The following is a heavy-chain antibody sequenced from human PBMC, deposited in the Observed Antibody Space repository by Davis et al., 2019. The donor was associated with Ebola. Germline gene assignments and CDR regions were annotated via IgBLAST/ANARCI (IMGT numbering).Heavy chain of an antibody. V-gene: IGHV3-74*01. J-gene: IGHJ6*02. CDR3: ARGSRVLGYGMNV. CDR1: GFSFSAYW. D-gene: IGHD3-16*01. Sequence: SLNLPCASSGFSFSAYWMHWVRQAPGKGLVWVSRINSDGSSTSYADSVKGRFTISRDNAKNTLYLQMNSLRAEDTAVYYCARGSRVLGYGMNVWGQGTTVTVSS. CDR2: INSDGSST.